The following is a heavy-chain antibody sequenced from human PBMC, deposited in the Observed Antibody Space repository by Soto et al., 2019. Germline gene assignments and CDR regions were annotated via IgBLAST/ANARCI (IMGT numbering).Heavy chain of an antibody. CDR3: AKWRGAGTEY. V-gene: IGHV3-7*01. J-gene: IGHJ4*02. Sequence: WGSLRLSCAASGFTFSSYYMSWVRQAQGKGLEWVANVNVYVSEKYYVDSVKGRFTVSRDNAKNSLYLQMNSLRAEDTAVYYCAKWRGAGTEYWGPGTLLSGSS. CDR2: VNVYVSEK. CDR1: GFTFSSYY. D-gene: IGHD1-26*01.